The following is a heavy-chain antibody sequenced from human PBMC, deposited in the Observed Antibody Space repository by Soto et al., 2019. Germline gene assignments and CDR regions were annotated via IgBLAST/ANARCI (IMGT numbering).Heavy chain of an antibody. V-gene: IGHV3-7*01. Sequence: EVQLVESGGGLVQPGGSLRLSCAASGFTFSSYWMSWVRQAPGKGLEWVANIKQDGSEKYYVDSVKGRFTISRDNAKNSLYLQMNSLRAEDTAVYYCARDRWASVFWSGLSSLDYWGKGTLVTVSS. J-gene: IGHJ4*02. CDR2: IKQDGSEK. CDR1: GFTFSSYW. D-gene: IGHD3-3*01. CDR3: ARDRWASVFWSGLSSLDY.